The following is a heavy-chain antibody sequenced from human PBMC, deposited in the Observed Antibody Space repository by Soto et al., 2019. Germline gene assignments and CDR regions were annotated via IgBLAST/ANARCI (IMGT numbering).Heavy chain of an antibody. CDR2: ISSSSSYT. CDR3: ARTYYDSSGYPTPGY. J-gene: IGHJ4*02. V-gene: IGHV3-21*05. CDR1: GFTFSSYS. D-gene: IGHD3-22*01. Sequence: PGGSLRLSCAASGFTFSSYSMNWVRQAPGKGLEWVSYISSSSSYTNYADSVKGRFTISRDNAKNSLYLQMNSLRAEDTAVYYCARTYYDSSGYPTPGYWGQGTLVTVSS.